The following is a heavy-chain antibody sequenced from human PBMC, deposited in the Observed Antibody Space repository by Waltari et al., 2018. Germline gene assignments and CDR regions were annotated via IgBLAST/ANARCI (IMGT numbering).Heavy chain of an antibody. J-gene: IGHJ4*02. CDR2: IRSKAYGGTT. D-gene: IGHD2-2*01. CDR3: TRVDCSSSSCYRGFDY. V-gene: IGHV3-49*03. Sequence: EVHLAESGGDLVQPGRSLRLSCTVSGFTFGDYAMSWFRQAPGKGLEWVGFIRSKAYGGTTEYAASLKGRFTISRDDSKSIAYLQMNSLKTEDTAVYFCTRVDCSSSSCYRGFDYWGQGTLVSVSS. CDR1: GFTFGDYA.